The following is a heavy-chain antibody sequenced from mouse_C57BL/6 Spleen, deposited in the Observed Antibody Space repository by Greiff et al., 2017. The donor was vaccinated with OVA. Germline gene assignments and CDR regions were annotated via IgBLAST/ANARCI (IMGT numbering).Heavy chain of an antibody. CDR3: ARRASYGNGNAMDY. CDR2: IYPGDGDT. CDR1: GYAFSSYW. Sequence: QVQLQQSGAELVKPGASVKISCKASGYAFSSYWMNWVKQRPGKGLEWIGQIYPGDGDTNYNGKFKGKATLTADKASSTAYMQLSSLTSEDSAVYFCARRASYGNGNAMDYWGQGTSVTVSS. J-gene: IGHJ4*01. V-gene: IGHV1-80*01. D-gene: IGHD2-10*01.